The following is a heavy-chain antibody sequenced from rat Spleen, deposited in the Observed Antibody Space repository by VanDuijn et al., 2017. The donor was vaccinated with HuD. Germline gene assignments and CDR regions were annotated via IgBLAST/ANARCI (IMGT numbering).Heavy chain of an antibody. Sequence: EVQLVESGGGFVQPGRSLKLSCAASGFTFSDYDMAWVRQAPTKGLEWVASIRPSGGSTSYRDSVKGRFTISRDNAKSTLYLQMDSLRSEDTATYYCARLDILWSFDYWGQGVMVTVSS. CDR3: ARLDILWSFDY. CDR2: IRPSGGST. J-gene: IGHJ2*01. D-gene: IGHD1-9*01. CDR1: GFTFSDYD. V-gene: IGHV5S23*01.